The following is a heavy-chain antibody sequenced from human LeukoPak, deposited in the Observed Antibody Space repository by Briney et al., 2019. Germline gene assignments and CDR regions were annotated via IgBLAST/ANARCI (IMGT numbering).Heavy chain of an antibody. D-gene: IGHD4-17*01. Sequence: ASVKVSCKSSGYTFSTYGISWVRQVPGQGLEWMGWISGNNGNTNYAQNFQGRVTMTTDTSTSTAYMELRSLRSDDTAVYYCARDGLTTVTTPIDYWGQGTLVTVSS. CDR3: ARDGLTTVTTPIDY. V-gene: IGHV1-18*01. CDR1: GYTFSTYG. J-gene: IGHJ4*02. CDR2: ISGNNGNT.